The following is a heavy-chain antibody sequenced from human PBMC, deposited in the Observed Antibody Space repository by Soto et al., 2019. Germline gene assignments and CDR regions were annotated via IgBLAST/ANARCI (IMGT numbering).Heavy chain of an antibody. D-gene: IGHD6-13*01. V-gene: IGHV4-34*01. CDR1: GGSFRGYY. CDR2: INHSGST. Sequence: SQSMSLTCAVYGGSFRGYYWGWIRQPPGKGLEWIGEINHSGSTNYNPSIKSRVTISVDTSKNQFSLKLSSVTAEDTAVYYCARVRRVAAGGKRYYYYGMDVWGQGTTVTVSS. J-gene: IGHJ6*02. CDR3: ARVRRVAAGGKRYYYYGMDV.